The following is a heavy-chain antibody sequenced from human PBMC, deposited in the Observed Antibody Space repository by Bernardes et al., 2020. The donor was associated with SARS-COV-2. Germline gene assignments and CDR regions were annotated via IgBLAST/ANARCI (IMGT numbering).Heavy chain of an antibody. CDR2: INAGNGDT. V-gene: IGHV1-3*01. CDR1: GYTFPRFT. J-gene: IGHJ4*02. D-gene: IGHD6-13*01. Sequence: ASVKVSCKASGYTFPRFTMHWVRQAPGQGLEWMGWINAGNGDTMYSQKFQGRVTITRDTSASSAYMELSGLTSEDTDVYYCAGHPYTSSWFLDYWGQGTLVSVYS. CDR3: AGHPYTSSWFLDY.